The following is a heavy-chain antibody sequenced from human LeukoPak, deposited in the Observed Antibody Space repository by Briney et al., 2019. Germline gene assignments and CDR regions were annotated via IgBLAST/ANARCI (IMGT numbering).Heavy chain of an antibody. CDR1: GFTFGDYA. V-gene: IGHV3-53*01. CDR3: ARAGGGGYYYMDV. D-gene: IGHD3-16*01. J-gene: IGHJ6*03. Sequence: GRSLRLSCTASGFTFGDYAMSWVRQAPGKGLEWVSVDFGASGTFYADSVKGRFTFSRDNSKNTLYLQLNSLRAEDTAVYYCARAGGGGYYYMDVWGKGTTVTVSS. CDR2: DFGASGT.